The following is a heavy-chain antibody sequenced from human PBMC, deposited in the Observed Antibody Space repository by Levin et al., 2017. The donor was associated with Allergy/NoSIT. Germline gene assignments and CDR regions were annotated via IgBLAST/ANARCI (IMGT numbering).Heavy chain of an antibody. D-gene: IGHD4/OR15-4a*01. Sequence: SETLSLTCAVYTGSFSGYYWTWIRQPPGKGLEWIGDITPSGSTNYNSSLKSRVTISVDTSKNQFSLRLRSLTAADMAMYYCARGSGADRRFDLWGRGSLVIVSS. CDR3: ARGSGADRRFDL. CDR2: ITPSGST. J-gene: IGHJ4*02. V-gene: IGHV4-34*01. CDR1: TGSFSGYY.